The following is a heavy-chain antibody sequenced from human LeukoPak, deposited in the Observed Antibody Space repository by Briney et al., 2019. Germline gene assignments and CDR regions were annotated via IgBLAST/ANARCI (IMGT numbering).Heavy chain of an antibody. Sequence: GGSLRLSCAASGFTFSSYGMHWVRQAPGKGLEWVAVISYDGSNKYYADSVKGRFTISRDNFKNTLYLQMNSLRAEDTAVYYCAKDREQWLVLVSYYYHGMDVWGKGTTVTVSS. CDR3: AKDREQWLVLVSYYYHGMDV. V-gene: IGHV3-30*18. D-gene: IGHD6-19*01. J-gene: IGHJ6*04. CDR1: GFTFSSYG. CDR2: ISYDGSNK.